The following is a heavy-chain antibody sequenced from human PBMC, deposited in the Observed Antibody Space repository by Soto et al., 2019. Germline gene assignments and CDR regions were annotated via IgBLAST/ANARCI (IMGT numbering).Heavy chain of an antibody. CDR2: STSEGGTT. V-gene: IGHV3-64D*06. CDR3: VKGNQLLRYYFEY. D-gene: IGHD1-26*01. Sequence: XRTLRLSCSAAGFPFSNCAMDWVRQAPGKGLEYVSGSTSEGGTTYHADSVKDRFSISRDNSKNMLYLQTSSLRVDDPAMYYCVKGNQLLRYYFEYWGQVTPVTVSS. CDR1: GFPFSNCA. J-gene: IGHJ4*02.